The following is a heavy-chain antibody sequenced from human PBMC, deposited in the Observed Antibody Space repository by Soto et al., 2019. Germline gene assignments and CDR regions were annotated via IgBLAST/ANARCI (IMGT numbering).Heavy chain of an antibody. CDR1: GGSISSGDYY. CDR3: ARLGEYCISTSCYQNVNWFDP. CDR2: IYYSGST. Sequence: SETLSLTCTVSGGSISSGDYYWSWIRQPPGKGLEWIGYIYYSGSTYYNPSLKSRVTISVDTSKNQFSLKLSSVTAADTAVYYCARLGEYCISTSCYQNVNWFDPWGQGTLVTVSS. V-gene: IGHV4-30-4*01. D-gene: IGHD2-2*01. J-gene: IGHJ5*02.